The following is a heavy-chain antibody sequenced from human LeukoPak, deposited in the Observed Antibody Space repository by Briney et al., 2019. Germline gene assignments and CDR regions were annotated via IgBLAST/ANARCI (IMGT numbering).Heavy chain of an antibody. D-gene: IGHD3-10*01. CDR1: GYTFTSYY. Sequence: ASVKVSCKASGYTFTSYYMHWVRQAPGQGLEWMGIINPSGGSTSYAQKFQGRVTMTRDTSTSIVYMELSSLRSEDTAVYYCARDIYYGSGSYYFDYWGQGTLVTVSS. CDR3: ARDIYYGSGSYYFDY. J-gene: IGHJ4*02. V-gene: IGHV1-46*01. CDR2: INPSGGST.